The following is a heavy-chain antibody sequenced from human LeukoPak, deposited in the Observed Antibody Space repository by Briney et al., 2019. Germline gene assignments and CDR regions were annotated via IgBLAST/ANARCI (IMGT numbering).Heavy chain of an antibody. CDR3: AKDRVRRWLQFDY. Sequence: GGSLRLSCAASGFTFDDYAMHWVRQAPGKGLEWVSGISRNSGSIGYADSVKGRFTISRDNAKNSLYLQMNSLRAEDTALYYCAKDRVRRWLQFDYWGQGTLATVSS. D-gene: IGHD5-24*01. J-gene: IGHJ4*02. CDR2: ISRNSGSI. V-gene: IGHV3-9*01. CDR1: GFTFDDYA.